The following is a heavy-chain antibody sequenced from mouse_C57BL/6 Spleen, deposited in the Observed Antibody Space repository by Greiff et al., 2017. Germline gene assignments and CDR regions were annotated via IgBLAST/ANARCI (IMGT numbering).Heavy chain of an antibody. CDR1: GYTFTSYW. Sequence: VQLQQPGAELVRPGSSVKLSCKASGYTFTSYWMDWVKQRPGQGLEWIGNIYPSDSETHYNQKFKDKATLTVDKSSSTAYMQLSSLTSEDSAVYYCAREYYGSSPLYVWGTGTTVTVSS. CDR3: AREYYGSSPLYV. CDR2: IYPSDSET. J-gene: IGHJ1*03. V-gene: IGHV1-61*01. D-gene: IGHD1-1*01.